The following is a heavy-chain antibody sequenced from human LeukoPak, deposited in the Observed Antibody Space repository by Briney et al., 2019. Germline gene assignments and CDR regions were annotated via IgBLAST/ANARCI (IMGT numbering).Heavy chain of an antibody. CDR3: AYQIVVVPAAIENWFDP. V-gene: IGHV1-2*02. Sequence: ASVKVSSKASGGTFSSYAISWVRQAPGQGLEWMGWINPNSGGTNYAQKFQGRVTMTRDTSISTAYMELSRLRSDDTAVYYCAYQIVVVPAAIENWFDPWGQGTLVTVSS. CDR2: INPNSGGT. J-gene: IGHJ5*02. D-gene: IGHD2-2*02. CDR1: GGTFSSYA.